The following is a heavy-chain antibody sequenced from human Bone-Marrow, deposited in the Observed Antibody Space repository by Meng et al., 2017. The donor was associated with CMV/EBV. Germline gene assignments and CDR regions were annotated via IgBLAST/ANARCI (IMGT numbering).Heavy chain of an antibody. V-gene: IGHV3-43*01. CDR2: ISWDGGST. CDR3: AKDVDTAMDVYYYYGMDV. Sequence: GESLKISWAASGFTLDDYTMHWVRQAPGKGLEWVSLISWDGGSTYYADSVKGRFTISRDNSKNSLYLQMNSLRTEDTALYYCAKDVDTAMDVYYYYGMDVWGQGTTVTVSS. D-gene: IGHD5-18*01. CDR1: GFTLDDYT. J-gene: IGHJ6*02.